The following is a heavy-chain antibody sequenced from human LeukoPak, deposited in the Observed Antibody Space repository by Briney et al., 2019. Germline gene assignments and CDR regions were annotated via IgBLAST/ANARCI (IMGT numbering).Heavy chain of an antibody. Sequence: SETLSLTCTVSGGSISSGDYYWSWIRQPPGKGLEWIGYIYYSGSTYYNPSLKSRVTISVDTSKNQFSLKLSSVTAADTAVYYCARVLRTVTLLFDPWGQGTLVIVSS. V-gene: IGHV4-30-4*08. CDR3: ARVLRTVTLLFDP. CDR2: IYYSGST. J-gene: IGHJ5*02. CDR1: GGSISSGDYY. D-gene: IGHD4-11*01.